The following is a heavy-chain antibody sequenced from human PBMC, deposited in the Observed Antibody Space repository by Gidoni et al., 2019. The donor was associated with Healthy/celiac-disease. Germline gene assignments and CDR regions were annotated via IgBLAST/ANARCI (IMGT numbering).Heavy chain of an antibody. CDR1: GFSLSTSGLG. CDR2: IYWDDDK. Sequence: QITLKESGPTLVKPTQTLTLTCTFSGFSLSTSGLGVGWLRQPPGTALEWLALIYWDDDKRYSPALKSRLTITKDTSKNQVVLTMTNMDPVDTATYYCAHRPRGGSGGSCYSYFDYWGQGTLVTVSS. V-gene: IGHV2-5*02. D-gene: IGHD2-15*01. J-gene: IGHJ4*02. CDR3: AHRPRGGSGGSCYSYFDY.